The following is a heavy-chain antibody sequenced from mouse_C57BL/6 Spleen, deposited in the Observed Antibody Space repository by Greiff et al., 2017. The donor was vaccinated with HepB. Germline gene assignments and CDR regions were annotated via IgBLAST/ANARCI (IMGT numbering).Heavy chain of an antibody. CDR1: GYTFTSYW. CDR2: IDPSDSYT. V-gene: IGHV1-59*01. D-gene: IGHD3-2*02. J-gene: IGHJ4*01. Sequence: QVQLQQPGAELVRPGPSVKLSCKASGYTFTSYWMHWVKQRPGQGLEWIGVIDPSDSYTNYNQKFKGKATLTVDTSSSTAYMQLSSLTSEDSAVYYCARWDSSGYYYWGQGTSVTVSS. CDR3: ARWDSSGYYY.